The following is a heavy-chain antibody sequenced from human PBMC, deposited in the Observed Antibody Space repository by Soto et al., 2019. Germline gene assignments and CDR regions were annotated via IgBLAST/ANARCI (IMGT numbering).Heavy chain of an antibody. CDR1: GYSFTSYW. Sequence: PGESLKISCDAAGYSFTSYWIGWVRLMPAKGLKWKGIIYPSDSDARYSPSFQGQVTISADKSINTAYLQWSSLKASDTAIYYCARQIVIVGSTYDAFDIWGEGTMVTVSS. CDR3: ARQIVIVGSTYDAFDI. CDR2: IYPSDSDA. D-gene: IGHD1-26*01. V-gene: IGHV5-51*01. J-gene: IGHJ3*02.